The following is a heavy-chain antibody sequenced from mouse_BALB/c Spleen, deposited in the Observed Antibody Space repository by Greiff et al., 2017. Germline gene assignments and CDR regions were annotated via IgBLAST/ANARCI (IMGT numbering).Heavy chain of an antibody. V-gene: IGHV2-9*02. CDR3: AREDYYYGSSIGAMDY. CDR1: GFSLTSYG. Sequence: VKLVESGPGLVAPSQSLSITCTVSGFSLTSYGVHWVRQPPGKGLEWLGVIWAGGSTNYNSALMSRLSISKDNSKSQVFLKMNSLQTDDTAMYYCAREDYYYGSSIGAMDYWGQGTSVTVSS. J-gene: IGHJ4*01. D-gene: IGHD1-1*01. CDR2: IWAGGST.